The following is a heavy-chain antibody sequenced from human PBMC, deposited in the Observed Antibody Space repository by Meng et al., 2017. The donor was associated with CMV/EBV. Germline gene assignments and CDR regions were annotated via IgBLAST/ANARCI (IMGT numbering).Heavy chain of an antibody. Sequence: LKISCAASGFAVSGNYMSWVRQAPGKGLQWVSVIYSGDSTYYADSVKGRFTISRDNSKNTLYLQMNSLRAEDTAVYYCARAYDYGDYDSCYFDYWGQGTLVTVSS. CDR2: IYSGDST. D-gene: IGHD4-17*01. CDR3: ARAYDYGDYDSCYFDY. V-gene: IGHV3-53*01. CDR1: GFAVSGNY. J-gene: IGHJ4*02.